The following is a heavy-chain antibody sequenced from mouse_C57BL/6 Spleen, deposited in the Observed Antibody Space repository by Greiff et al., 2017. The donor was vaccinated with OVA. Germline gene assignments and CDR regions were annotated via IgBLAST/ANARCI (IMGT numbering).Heavy chain of an antibody. CDR1: GYTFTSYW. V-gene: IGHV1-64*01. CDR2: IHPNSGST. CDR3: ARPSFCYFDY. Sequence: QVQLKESGAELVKPGASVKLSCKASGYTFTSYWMHWVKQRPGQGLEWIGMIHPNSGSTNYNEKFKSKATLTVDKSSSTAYMQLSSLTSEDSAVYYCARPSFCYFDYWGQGTTLTVSS. J-gene: IGHJ2*01.